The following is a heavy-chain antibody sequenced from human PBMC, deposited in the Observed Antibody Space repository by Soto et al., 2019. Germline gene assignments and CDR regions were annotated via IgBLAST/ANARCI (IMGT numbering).Heavy chain of an antibody. V-gene: IGHV3-23*01. CDR2: ISGSGGST. J-gene: IGHJ6*02. CDR1: GFTFSSYA. Sequence: PGGCLRLSCAASGFTFSSYAMSWVRQAPGKGLEWVSAISGSGGSTYYADSVKGRFTISRDNSKNTLYLQMNSLRAEDTAVYYCAKGWMVRGVINYYYGMDVWGQGTTVTAP. CDR3: AKGWMVRGVINYYYGMDV. D-gene: IGHD3-10*01.